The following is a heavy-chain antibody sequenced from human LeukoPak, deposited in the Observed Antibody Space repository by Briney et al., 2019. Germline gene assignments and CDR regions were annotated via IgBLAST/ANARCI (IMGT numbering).Heavy chain of an antibody. CDR1: GYTFTSYG. J-gene: IGHJ4*02. CDR2: ISAYNGNT. Sequence: ASVKVSCKAPGYTFTSYGISWVRQAPGQGLEWMGWISAYNGNTNYAQKLQGRVTMTTDTSTSTAYMELRSLRSDDTAVYYCARASLAIELTTVTSPPDYWGQGTLVTVSS. D-gene: IGHD4-17*01. V-gene: IGHV1-18*01. CDR3: ARASLAIELTTVTSPPDY.